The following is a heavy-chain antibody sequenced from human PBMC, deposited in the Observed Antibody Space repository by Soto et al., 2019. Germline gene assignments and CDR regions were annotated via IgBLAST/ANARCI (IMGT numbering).Heavy chain of an antibody. V-gene: IGHV4-31*03. CDR1: GGSISSGGCY. J-gene: IGHJ4*02. Sequence: SETLSLTCTVAGGSISSGGCYWSWIRQHPGKGLEWIGYIYYSGSTYYNPSLKSRVTISVDTSKNQFSLKLSSVTAADTAVYYCASLPRQTGFIFDYWGQGTLVTVSS. D-gene: IGHD3-9*01. CDR2: IYYSGST. CDR3: ASLPRQTGFIFDY.